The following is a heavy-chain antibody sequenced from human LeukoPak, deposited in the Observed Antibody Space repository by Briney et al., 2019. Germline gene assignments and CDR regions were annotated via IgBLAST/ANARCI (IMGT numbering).Heavy chain of an antibody. CDR2: IIPIFGTA. CDR3: ARGVIEGPSLPFDP. CDR1: GGTFSSYA. Sequence: SVKVSCKASGGTFSSYAISWVRQAPGQGLEWMEGIIPIFGTANYAQKFQGRVTITTDESTSTAYMELSSLRSEDTAVYYCARGVIEGPSLPFDPWGQGTLVTVSS. D-gene: IGHD3-16*02. V-gene: IGHV1-69*05. J-gene: IGHJ5*02.